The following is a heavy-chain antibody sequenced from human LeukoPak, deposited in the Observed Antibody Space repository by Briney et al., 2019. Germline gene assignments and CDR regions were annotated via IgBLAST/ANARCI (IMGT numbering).Heavy chain of an antibody. D-gene: IGHD4-11*01. Sequence: SETLSLTCTVSGGSISSSSYYWGWLRQPPGKGLEWIGSIYYSGSTYYNPSLKSRVTISVDTSKNQFSLKLSSVTAADTAVYYRARRPTGSNYGAFDYWGQGTLVTVSS. CDR3: ARRPTGSNYGAFDY. CDR2: IYYSGST. J-gene: IGHJ4*02. CDR1: GGSISSSSYY. V-gene: IGHV4-39*01.